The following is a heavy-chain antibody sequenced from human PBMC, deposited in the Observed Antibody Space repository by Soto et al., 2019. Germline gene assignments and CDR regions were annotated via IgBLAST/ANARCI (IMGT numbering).Heavy chain of an antibody. D-gene: IGHD3-22*01. Sequence: SETLSLTCTVSGGSISSYYWGWIRQPPGKGLERIGYIYYSGSTNYNPSLKSRVTISVDTSKNQFSLKLSSVTAADTAVYYCARDGYYYDSSGYQRVYYFDYWGQGTL. CDR3: ARDGYYYDSSGYQRVYYFDY. CDR1: GGSISSYY. CDR2: IYYSGST. J-gene: IGHJ4*02. V-gene: IGHV4-59*01.